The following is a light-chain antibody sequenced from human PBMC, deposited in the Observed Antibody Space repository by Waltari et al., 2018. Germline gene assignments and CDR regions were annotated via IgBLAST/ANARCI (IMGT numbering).Light chain of an antibody. CDR2: EVS. V-gene: IGLV2-8*01. CDR3: SSYAGSNNLGLCV. J-gene: IGLJ1*01. Sequence: QSALTQPPSASGSPGQSVTISCTGPSSDVGSYHYVSWYQHHPGKVPKLMIYEVSRRPSGVPDRFSGSKSGNTASLTVSGLQAEDKADYYCSSYAGSNNLGLCVFGTGTKVTVL. CDR1: SSDVGSYHY.